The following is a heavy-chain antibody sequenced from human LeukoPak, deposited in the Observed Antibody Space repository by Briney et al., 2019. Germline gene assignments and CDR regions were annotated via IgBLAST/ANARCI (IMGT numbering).Heavy chain of an antibody. CDR3: ARGYSSGWYGCPFDY. V-gene: IGHV3-53*01. CDR1: GFTVSSNY. D-gene: IGHD6-19*01. Sequence: GGSLRLSCAASGFTVSSNYMSWVRQAPGKGLEWVSVIYSGGSTYYADSVKGRFTISRDNSKNTLYLQMNSLRAEDTAVYYCARGYSSGWYGCPFDYWGHGALVTVSS. CDR2: IYSGGST. J-gene: IGHJ4*01.